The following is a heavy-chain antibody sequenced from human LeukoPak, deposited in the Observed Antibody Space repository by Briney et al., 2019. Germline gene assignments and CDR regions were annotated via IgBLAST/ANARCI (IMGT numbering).Heavy chain of an antibody. Sequence: SETLSLTCAVYGGSFSGYYWSWIRQPPGKGLEWIGEINHSGSTNYNPSLKSRVTISVDTSKNQFSLKLSSVTAADTAVYYCARAGYDFWSGYSNYYYYYMDVWGKGTTVTVSS. CDR3: ARAGYDFWSGYSNYYYYYMDV. D-gene: IGHD3-3*01. CDR1: GGSFSGYY. CDR2: INHSGST. V-gene: IGHV4-34*01. J-gene: IGHJ6*03.